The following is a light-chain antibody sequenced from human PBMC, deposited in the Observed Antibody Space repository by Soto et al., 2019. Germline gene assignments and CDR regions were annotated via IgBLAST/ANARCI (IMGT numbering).Light chain of an antibody. J-gene: IGKJ1*01. CDR2: GAS. Sequence: EIVITQSPATLSVSPGDRATLSCRASQSISANLAWYQQKPGQTPRLLIYGASTRASGVPAKFSGSGSGTEFTLTISSLQSEDFAVYYCQQYNNWPRTFGQGTKVDIK. CDR1: QSISAN. V-gene: IGKV3-15*01. CDR3: QQYNNWPRT.